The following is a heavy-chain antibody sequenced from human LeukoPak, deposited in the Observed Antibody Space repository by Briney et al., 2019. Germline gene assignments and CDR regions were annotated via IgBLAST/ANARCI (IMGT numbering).Heavy chain of an antibody. CDR1: GYTFTTYA. CDR3: ARAELPCSGSSCFSY. CDR2: IDTNTGNP. D-gene: IGHD2-15*01. J-gene: IGHJ4*02. Sequence: GASVKVSCKASGYTFTTYAINWVRQAPGQGLEWMGWIDTNTGNPTYAQGFTGRFVFSLDTSVSTAYLQISSLRAEDTAVYYCARAELPCSGSSCFSYWGQRTLVTVSS. V-gene: IGHV7-4-1*02.